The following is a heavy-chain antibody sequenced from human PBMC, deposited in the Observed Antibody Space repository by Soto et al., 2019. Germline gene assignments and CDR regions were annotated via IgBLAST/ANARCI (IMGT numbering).Heavy chain of an antibody. J-gene: IGHJ1*01. D-gene: IGHD2-2*01. CDR1: GFTFSNYA. CDR3: AKATHNGERGYCTSTSCAAEYFQD. CDR2: ITGSDVTT. V-gene: IGHV3-23*01. Sequence: EVQLLESGGGLVQPGGSLRLSCAASGFTFSNYAMSWVRQAPGKGLEWVASITGSDVTTYYADSVKGRVTISRDNSMNTLYLQMNSLRAEDTAVYYCAKATHNGERGYCTSTSCAAEYFQDCGQGALVAVSS.